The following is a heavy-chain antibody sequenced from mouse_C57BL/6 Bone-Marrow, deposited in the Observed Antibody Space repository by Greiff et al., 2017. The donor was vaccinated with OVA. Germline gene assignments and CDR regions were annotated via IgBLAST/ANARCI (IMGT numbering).Heavy chain of an antibody. CDR1: GYTFPGYW. CDR2: LLPGSGST. V-gene: IGHV1-9*01. Sequence: QVQLQQSGAELMKPGASVKLSCKATGYTFPGYWIEWVKQRPGHGLEWIGELLPGSGSTNYNEKFKGKATFTADTSSNTAYMQLSSLTTEDSAIYYCARWGYSNPYWYFDVWGTGTTVTVSS. D-gene: IGHD2-5*01. J-gene: IGHJ1*03. CDR3: ARWGYSNPYWYFDV.